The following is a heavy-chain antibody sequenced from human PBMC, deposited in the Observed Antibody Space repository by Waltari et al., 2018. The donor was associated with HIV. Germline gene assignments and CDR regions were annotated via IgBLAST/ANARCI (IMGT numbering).Heavy chain of an antibody. D-gene: IGHD3-10*01. Sequence: EVQLVESGGGLVQPGGSLRLSCAASGFTFSSYWMSWVRQAPGKGLEGGPKIKKDGSENYYGDSGKGRFTISRDNAENSLYLQMNSLRAEDTAVYYCARGGFYGSGSKVNWGQGTLVTVSS. CDR2: IKKDGSEN. V-gene: IGHV3-7*04. CDR3: ARGGFYGSGSKVN. J-gene: IGHJ4*02. CDR1: GFTFSSYW.